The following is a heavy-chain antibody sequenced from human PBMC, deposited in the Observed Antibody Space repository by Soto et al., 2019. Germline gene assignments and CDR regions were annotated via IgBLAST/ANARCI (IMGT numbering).Heavy chain of an antibody. Sequence: IVCLPWSVVWGSGGDGGYYRSCKRQPPGKGLEWIGYIYYSGRTTYNPSLQSRVTISVDTSKNQFSLKLSSVTAADTAVYYCARDGVSGLYYYYGMDVWGQGTTVTVSS. D-gene: IGHD3-16*01. J-gene: IGHJ6*02. CDR2: IYYSGRT. CDR1: WGSGGDGGYY. V-gene: IGHV4-61*08. CDR3: ARDGVSGLYYYYGMDV.